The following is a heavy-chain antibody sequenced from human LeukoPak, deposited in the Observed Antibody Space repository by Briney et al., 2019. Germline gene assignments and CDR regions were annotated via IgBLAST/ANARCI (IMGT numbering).Heavy chain of an antibody. Sequence: ASVKLSFKAFGYTFTGYWMHWVRQAPGQGPEWMGIISPSGGSTIYAQKFQGRLTLTTDMSTSTDSLELCSLRSEDTAVYYCARDNSVRDEAWWFNPWGQGTLVTVSS. CDR3: ARDNSVRDEAWWFNP. CDR1: GYTFTGYW. V-gene: IGHV1-46*01. D-gene: IGHD5-24*01. J-gene: IGHJ5*02. CDR2: ISPSGGST.